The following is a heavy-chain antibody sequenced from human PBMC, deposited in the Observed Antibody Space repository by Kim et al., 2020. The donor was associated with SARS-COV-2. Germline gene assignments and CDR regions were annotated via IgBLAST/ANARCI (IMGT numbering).Heavy chain of an antibody. CDR2: ISAYNGNT. CDR1: GYTFTSYG. Sequence: ASVKVSCKASGYTFTSYGISWVRQAPGQGLEWMGWISAYNGNTNYAQKLQGRVTMTTDTSTSTAYMELRSLRSDDTAVYYCARGDYGSGSPKPYYYYGMDVWGQGTTVTVSS. CDR3: ARGDYGSGSPKPYYYYGMDV. D-gene: IGHD3-10*01. J-gene: IGHJ6*02. V-gene: IGHV1-18*01.